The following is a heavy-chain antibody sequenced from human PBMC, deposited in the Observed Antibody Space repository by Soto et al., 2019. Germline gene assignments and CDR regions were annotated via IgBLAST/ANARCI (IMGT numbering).Heavy chain of an antibody. J-gene: IGHJ4*01. V-gene: IGHV4-61*08. CDR1: DDSFRGADYY. Sequence: PSETLSLTCTVSDDSFRGADYYWSWIRQPLGKGPEWIGYTYYNGDTKYNPALKSRVTMSVDTSKNQFSLGLSSVTAADTTVYCCARGPGHIDGWRTLDFWGRGILVTVSS. CDR2: TYYNGDT. CDR3: ARGPGHIDGWRTLDF. D-gene: IGHD6-19*01.